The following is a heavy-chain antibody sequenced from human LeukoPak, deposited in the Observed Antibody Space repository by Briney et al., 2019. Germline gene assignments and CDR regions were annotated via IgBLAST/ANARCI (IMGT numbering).Heavy chain of an antibody. D-gene: IGHD6-19*01. Sequence: GGSLRLSCAASGFTFSSYSMNWVRQAPGKGLEWVSYISSSSSTIYYADSVKGRFTVSRDNAKNSLYLQMNSLRAEDTAVYYCARPSRDWPQPRPFDYWGQGTLVTVSS. CDR3: ARPSRDWPQPRPFDY. CDR1: GFTFSSYS. V-gene: IGHV3-48*04. CDR2: ISSSSSTI. J-gene: IGHJ4*02.